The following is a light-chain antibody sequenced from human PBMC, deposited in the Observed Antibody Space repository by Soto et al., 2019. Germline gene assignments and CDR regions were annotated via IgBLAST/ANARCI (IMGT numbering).Light chain of an antibody. J-gene: IGKJ1*01. CDR1: QSISSY. CDR3: QQSYSTLSIT. Sequence: DIQMTQSPSILSASVVEIFTITCRASQSISSYLNWYPQKTGKAPKLPIYAASSLQSGVPLRFSGSGSGTDFTLTISSLQPEDFATYYCQQSYSTLSITFGQGTKVDIK. CDR2: AAS. V-gene: IGKV1-39*01.